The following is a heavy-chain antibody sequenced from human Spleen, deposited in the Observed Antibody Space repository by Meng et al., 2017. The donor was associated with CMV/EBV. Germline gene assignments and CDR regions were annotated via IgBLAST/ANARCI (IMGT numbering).Heavy chain of an antibody. CDR1: GGSISSSSHY. J-gene: IGHJ4*02. V-gene: IGHV4-39*01. CDR3: ARFTGAFDY. D-gene: IGHD7-27*01. Sequence: SETLSLTCTVSGGSISSSSHYWGWIRQPPGKGLEWIGSIYYSGTTYYNPSLKSRVTISVDTSKNQFSLKLSSVTAADTAVYYVARFTGAFDYWGQGTLVTVSS. CDR2: IYYSGTT.